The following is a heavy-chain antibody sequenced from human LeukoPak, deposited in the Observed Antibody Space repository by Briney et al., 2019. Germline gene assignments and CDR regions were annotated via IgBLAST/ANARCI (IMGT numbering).Heavy chain of an antibody. CDR1: GFTFSSYS. D-gene: IGHD3-22*01. Sequence: GGSLRLSCAAPGFTFSSYSMNRARQAPGKGLEWVSSIGSSSSYIYYADSVKGRFTISRDNAKNSLYLQMNSLRVEDTAVYYCAEYFHDSSGYYYQYFQHWGQGTLVTVSS. CDR3: AEYFHDSSGYYYQYFQH. V-gene: IGHV3-21*04. J-gene: IGHJ1*01. CDR2: IGSSSSYI.